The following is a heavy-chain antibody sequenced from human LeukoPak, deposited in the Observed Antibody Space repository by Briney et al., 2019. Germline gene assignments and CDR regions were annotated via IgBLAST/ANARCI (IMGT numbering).Heavy chain of an antibody. CDR1: GGSISSGGYS. V-gene: IGHV4-30-2*01. CDR2: IYHSGST. D-gene: IGHD3-16*01. CDR3: VREPPEGGSTSGGFDY. Sequence: PSQTLSLTCAVSGGSISSGGYSWSWIRQPPGKGLEWIGYIYHSGSTYYNPSLKSRVTISVDRSKNQFSLKLSSVTAADTAVYYCVREPPEGGSTSGGFDYWGQGTLATVSS. J-gene: IGHJ4*02.